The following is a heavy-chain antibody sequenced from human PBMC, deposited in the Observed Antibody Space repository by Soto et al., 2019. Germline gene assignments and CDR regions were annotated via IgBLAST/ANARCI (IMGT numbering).Heavy chain of an antibody. CDR3: ARVRQLGGYFYYYMDG. V-gene: IGHV1-18*01. D-gene: IGHD6-6*01. CDR2: IGAYNGDT. CDR1: GYTFTNYG. J-gene: IGHJ6*03. Sequence: ASVKVSCKASGYTFTNYGITWVRQAPGQGLEWMGWIGAYNGDTHYTERLQGRVTMTTDTSTSTAYMELRGLRSDDTAVYYCARVRQLGGYFYYYMDGWCKGTTVTVSS.